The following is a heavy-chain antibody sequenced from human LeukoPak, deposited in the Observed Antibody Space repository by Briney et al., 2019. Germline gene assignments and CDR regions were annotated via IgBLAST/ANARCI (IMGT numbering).Heavy chain of an antibody. CDR3: ARAGIAAGIDP. Sequence: KSSETLSPTCTVSGGSISSYYWSWIRQPPGKGLEWIGYIYYSGSTNYNPSLKSRVTISVDTSKNQFSLKLSSVTAADTAVYYCARAGIAAGIDPWGQGTLVTVSS. V-gene: IGHV4-59*01. D-gene: IGHD6-13*01. J-gene: IGHJ5*02. CDR1: GGSISSYY. CDR2: IYYSGST.